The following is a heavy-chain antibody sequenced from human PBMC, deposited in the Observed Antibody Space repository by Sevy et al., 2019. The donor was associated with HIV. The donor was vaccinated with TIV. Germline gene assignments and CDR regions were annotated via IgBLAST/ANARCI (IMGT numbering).Heavy chain of an antibody. J-gene: IGHJ4*02. CDR2: MGGGGDRT. CDR1: GFTFSDYA. V-gene: IGHV3-23*01. Sequence: GGSLRLSCAVSGFTFSDYAMSWVRQPPGGGLEWVSAMGGGGDRTFYADSVKGRFTISRDNSRSTLSLEMNDLRDDDTAFYYCARGPAYLYWGQGTLVTVSS. CDR3: ARGPAYLY. D-gene: IGHD2-2*01.